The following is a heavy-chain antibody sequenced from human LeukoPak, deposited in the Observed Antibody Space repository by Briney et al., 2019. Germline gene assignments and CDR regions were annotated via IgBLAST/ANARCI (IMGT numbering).Heavy chain of an antibody. D-gene: IGHD4-17*01. J-gene: IGHJ4*02. CDR1: GFSFSDYY. Sequence: GGSLRLSCAASGFSFSDYYMSWIRQAPGKGLEWVSYISSSGSTIYYADSVKGRFTISRDNAKNSLYLQMNSLRAEDTAVYYCARLRMTTVTVDYWGQGTLVTVSS. CDR3: ARLRMTTVTVDY. CDR2: ISSSGSTI. V-gene: IGHV3-11*01.